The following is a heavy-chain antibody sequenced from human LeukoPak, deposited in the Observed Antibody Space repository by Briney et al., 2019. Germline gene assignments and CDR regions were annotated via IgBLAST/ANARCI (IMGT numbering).Heavy chain of an antibody. Sequence: PGRSLRLSCAASGFTFDDYAMHWVRHAPGKGLEWVSGISWNSGNIVYADSVKGRFTISRDNAKNSLYLQMNSLRAEDTALYYCAKEEAIVGATGFDYWGQGTLVTVSS. CDR1: GFTFDDYA. J-gene: IGHJ4*02. CDR2: ISWNSGNI. CDR3: AKEEAIVGATGFDY. V-gene: IGHV3-9*01. D-gene: IGHD1-26*01.